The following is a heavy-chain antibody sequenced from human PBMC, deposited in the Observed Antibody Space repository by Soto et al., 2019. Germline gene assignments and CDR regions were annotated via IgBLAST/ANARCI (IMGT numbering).Heavy chain of an antibody. CDR2: INPKSGGT. Sequence: VKVSCKASGYSFTDYHIHWVRQSPGQGLEWLGRINPKSGGTSTAQKFQGWVTMTTDTSISTASMELTRLTSDDTAIYYCARGDSTDCSNGVCSFFYNHDMDVWGQGTTVTVSS. CDR1: GYSFTDYH. CDR3: ARGDSTDCSNGVCSFFYNHDMDV. D-gene: IGHD2-8*01. J-gene: IGHJ6*02. V-gene: IGHV1-2*04.